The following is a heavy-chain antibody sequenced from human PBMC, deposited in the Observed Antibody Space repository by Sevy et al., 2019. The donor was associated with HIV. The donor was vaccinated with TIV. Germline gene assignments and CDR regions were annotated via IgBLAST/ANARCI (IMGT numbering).Heavy chain of an antibody. J-gene: IGHJ5*02. CDR1: GFAFSSFA. CDR2: ISGNVATT. CDR3: AKDLSGSGGFDP. V-gene: IGHV3-23*01. Sequence: GSLRLSCAASGFAFSSFAMSWVRQGPGKGLDWVSSISGNVATTYYADSVKGRFTISRDNFKDTLFLQMNSLRAEDTAVYYCAKDLSGSGGFDPWGQGTLVTVSS. D-gene: IGHD3-10*01.